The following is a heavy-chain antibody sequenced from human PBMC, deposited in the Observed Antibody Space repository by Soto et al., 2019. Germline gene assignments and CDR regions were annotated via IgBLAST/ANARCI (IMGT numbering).Heavy chain of an antibody. J-gene: IGHJ6*02. Sequence: RLSCAASGFTFSSYAMSWVRQAPGKGLEWVSAISGSGGSTYYADSVKGRFTISRDNSKNTLYLQMNSLRAEDTAVYYCAKASGGSYFNYGMDVWGQGTTVTVSS. CDR1: GFTFSSYA. CDR2: ISGSGGST. D-gene: IGHD1-26*01. V-gene: IGHV3-23*01. CDR3: AKASGGSYFNYGMDV.